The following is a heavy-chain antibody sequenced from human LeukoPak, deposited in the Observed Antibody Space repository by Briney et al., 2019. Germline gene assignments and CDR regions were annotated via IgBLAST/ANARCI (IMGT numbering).Heavy chain of an antibody. J-gene: IGHJ4*02. D-gene: IGHD3-10*01. V-gene: IGHV4-34*01. Sequence: SQTLSLTCAVCGGSFSGYYWSWIRQPPGKGLEWIGEINHSGSTNYNPSLKSRVTISVDTSKNQFSLKLSSVTAADTAVYYCARGQSYYYGSGSYLGYWGQGTLVTVSS. CDR3: ARGQSYYYGSGSYLGY. CDR1: GGSFSGYY. CDR2: INHSGST.